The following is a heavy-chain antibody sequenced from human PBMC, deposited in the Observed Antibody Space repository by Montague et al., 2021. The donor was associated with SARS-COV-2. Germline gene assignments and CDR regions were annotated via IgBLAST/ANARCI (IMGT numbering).Heavy chain of an antibody. CDR3: AKSSGSYGDYFDY. V-gene: IGHV3-23*03. J-gene: IGHJ4*02. CDR1: GFTFSSYA. Sequence: SLRLSCATSGFTFSSYAMSWVRQAPGKGLEWVSVIYSGGSSTFYADSVKGRFTISRDKSKNTLYLQMNSLRAEDTAVYYCAKSSGSYGDYFDYWGQGTLVTVSS. CDR2: IYSGGSST. D-gene: IGHD1-26*01.